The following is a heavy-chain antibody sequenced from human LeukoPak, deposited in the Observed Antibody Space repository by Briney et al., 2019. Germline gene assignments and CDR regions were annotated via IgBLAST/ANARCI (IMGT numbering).Heavy chain of an antibody. CDR3: ARHSGGLLHCPRGRVGDY. D-gene: IGHD3-22*01. CDR2: IYPGDSDT. J-gene: IGHJ4*02. V-gene: IGHV5-51*01. Sequence: GESLKISCKGSGYSCTSYWIGWVRQMRGKVLEWMGIIYPGDSDTRYSPSFQGQVTISADKSISTAYLQWSSLKASDTAMYYWARHSGGLLHCPRGRVGDYWGQGTLVTVSS. CDR1: GYSCTSYW.